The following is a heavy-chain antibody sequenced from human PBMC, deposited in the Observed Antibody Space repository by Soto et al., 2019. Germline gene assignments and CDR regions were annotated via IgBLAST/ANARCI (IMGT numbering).Heavy chain of an antibody. Sequence: PSETLSLTCTVSGGSISSYYWSWIRQPPGKGLEWIGYTYYSGSTNYNPSLKSRVTISVDTSKNQFSLKLSSVTAADTAVYYCARHYSAAGTPFDYWGQGTLVTVSS. CDR2: TYYSGST. D-gene: IGHD6-13*01. J-gene: IGHJ4*02. CDR1: GGSISSYY. V-gene: IGHV4-59*08. CDR3: ARHYSAAGTPFDY.